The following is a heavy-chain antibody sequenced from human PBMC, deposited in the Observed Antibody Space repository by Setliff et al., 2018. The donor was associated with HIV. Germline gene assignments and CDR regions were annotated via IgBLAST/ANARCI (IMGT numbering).Heavy chain of an antibody. Sequence: ASVKVSCKASGYIFTDYYIHWVRQAPGQGLEWLGTLNPNGGSTTYAQKFQGRVTMTRDTSTSTVYMELRSLRSEDTAVYYCARVQTVIPPSFDHWGQGTLVTVSS. CDR3: ARVQTVIPPSFDH. J-gene: IGHJ4*02. V-gene: IGHV1-46*01. D-gene: IGHD3-16*02. CDR2: LNPNGGST. CDR1: GYIFTDYY.